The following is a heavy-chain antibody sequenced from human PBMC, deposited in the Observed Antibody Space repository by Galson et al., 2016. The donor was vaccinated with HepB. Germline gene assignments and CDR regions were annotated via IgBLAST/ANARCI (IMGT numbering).Heavy chain of an antibody. CDR1: GFTFSNYW. J-gene: IGHJ4*02. D-gene: IGHD3-10*01. CDR2: IKEDGRVK. Sequence: SLRLSCAVSGFTFSNYWMSWVRQAPGKGLEWVAIIKEDGRVKYYVDSVKGRFTISRDNAKNSLYLQMNSRRAEDTAVYYCASSNLRSGGDYGGQGTLVTVSS. V-gene: IGHV3-7*03. CDR3: ASSNLRSGGDY.